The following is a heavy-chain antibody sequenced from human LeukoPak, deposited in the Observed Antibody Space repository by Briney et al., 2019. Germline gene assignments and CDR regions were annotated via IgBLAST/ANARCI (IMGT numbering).Heavy chain of an antibody. Sequence: PGRSLRLSCAASGFTFSSYAMHWVRQAPGKGLEWVAVISYDGSNKYYADSVKGRFTISRDNSKNTLYLQMNSLRAEDTAVYYCANSLLAVAGTDAFDIWGQGTMVTVSS. V-gene: IGHV3-30*04. CDR3: ANSLLAVAGTDAFDI. J-gene: IGHJ3*02. D-gene: IGHD6-19*01. CDR2: ISYDGSNK. CDR1: GFTFSSYA.